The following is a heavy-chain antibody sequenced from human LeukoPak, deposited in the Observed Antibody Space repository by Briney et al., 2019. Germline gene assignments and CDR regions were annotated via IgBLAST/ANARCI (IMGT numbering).Heavy chain of an antibody. D-gene: IGHD1-26*01. J-gene: IGHJ4*02. CDR3: ARLYARRGAGGFNFDY. Sequence: GGSLRLSCAASGFTFSSYSMDWVRQAPGKGLEWVSSISSSSSYIYYADSVKGRFTISRDNAKNSPYLQMNSLRAEDTAVYYCARLYARRGAGGFNFDYWGQGTLVTVSS. V-gene: IGHV3-21*01. CDR2: ISSSSSYI. CDR1: GFTFSSYS.